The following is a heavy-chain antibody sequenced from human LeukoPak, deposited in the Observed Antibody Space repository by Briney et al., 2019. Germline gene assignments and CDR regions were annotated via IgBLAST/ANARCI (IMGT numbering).Heavy chain of an antibody. Sequence: PGGSLRLSCAASGFTFSNAWMSWVRQAPGKGLEWVAVIWYDGSNEYYADSVKGRFTISRDNSKNTLYLQMNSLRAEDTAVYYCARGSYYYDRTWFDPWGQGTLVTVSS. CDR3: ARGSYYYDRTWFDP. CDR1: GFTFSNAW. D-gene: IGHD3-22*01. J-gene: IGHJ5*02. V-gene: IGHV3-33*08. CDR2: IWYDGSNE.